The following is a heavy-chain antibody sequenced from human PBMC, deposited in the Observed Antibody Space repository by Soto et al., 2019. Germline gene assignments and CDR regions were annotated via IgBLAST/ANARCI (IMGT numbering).Heavy chain of an antibody. CDR2: IWYDGSNK. J-gene: IGHJ4*02. CDR3: ARDPSYISGWYHFDY. V-gene: IGHV3-33*01. Sequence: QVQLVESGGGVVQPGRSLRLSCAASGFTFSSYGMHWVRQAPGKGLEWVAVIWYDGSNKYYADSVKGRFTISRDNSKNTLYLQMNSLRAEDTAVYYCARDPSYISGWYHFDYWGQGTLVTVSS. CDR1: GFTFSSYG. D-gene: IGHD6-19*01.